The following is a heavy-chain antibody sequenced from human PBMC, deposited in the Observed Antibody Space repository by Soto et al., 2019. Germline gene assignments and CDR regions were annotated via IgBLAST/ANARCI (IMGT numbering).Heavy chain of an antibody. D-gene: IGHD4-4*01. CDR1: SGSISSSNW. J-gene: IGHJ4*02. CDR3: ARYNIAYSNPPYFDY. V-gene: IGHV4-4*02. Sequence: SETLSLTCAVSSGSISSSNWWSWVRPPPGKGLEWIGEIYHSGSTNYNPSLKSRVTISVDKSKNQFSLKLSSVTAADTAVYYCARYNIAYSNPPYFDYWGQGTLVTVSS. CDR2: IYHSGST.